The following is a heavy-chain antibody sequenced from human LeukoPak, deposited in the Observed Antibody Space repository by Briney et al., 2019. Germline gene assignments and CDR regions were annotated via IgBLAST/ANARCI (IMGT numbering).Heavy chain of an antibody. J-gene: IGHJ3*02. CDR3: ARDTDAMILGVIGVAAFDI. D-gene: IGHD3-10*01. V-gene: IGHV3-21*01. Sequence: GGSLRLSCAASGFTFSSYSMNWVRQAPGKGLEWVSSISSSSSYIYYADSVKGRFTISRDNAKNSLYLQMNSLRAEDTAVYYCARDTDAMILGVIGVAAFDIWGQGTMVTVSS. CDR2: ISSSSSYI. CDR1: GFTFSSYS.